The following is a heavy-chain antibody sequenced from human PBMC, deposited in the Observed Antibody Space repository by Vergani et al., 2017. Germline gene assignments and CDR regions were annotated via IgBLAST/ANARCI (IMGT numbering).Heavy chain of an antibody. CDR3: ARARCSSASGYRDNWVGP. J-gene: IGHJ5*02. Sequence: QVQLQESGPGLVKPSETLSLTCTVSGGSISSYYWSWIRQPPGKGLEWIGYIYYSGSTNYNPSLKSRVTISVDTSKNQFSLKLSSVTAADTAVYYCARARCSSASGYRDNWVGPRGRGT. CDR1: GGSISSYY. V-gene: IGHV4-59*01. D-gene: IGHD2-2*01. CDR2: IYYSGST.